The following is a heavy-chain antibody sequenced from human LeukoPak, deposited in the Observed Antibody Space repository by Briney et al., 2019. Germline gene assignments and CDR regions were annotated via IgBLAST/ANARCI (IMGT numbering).Heavy chain of an antibody. CDR3: AREFDTMVREQYYYYMDV. CDR2: ISAYNGNT. Sequence: ATVKVSCKASGYTFTSYGISWVRQAPGQGLEWMGWISAYNGNTDYAQKFQGRVTMTTDTSTNTAYMELRSLRSDDTAVYYCAREFDTMVREQYYYYMDVWGKGTTVTISS. D-gene: IGHD3-10*01. J-gene: IGHJ6*03. V-gene: IGHV1-18*01. CDR1: GYTFTSYG.